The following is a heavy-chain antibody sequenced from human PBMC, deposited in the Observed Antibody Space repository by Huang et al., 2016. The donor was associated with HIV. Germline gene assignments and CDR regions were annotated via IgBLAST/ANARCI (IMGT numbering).Heavy chain of an antibody. J-gene: IGHJ6*02. D-gene: IGHD6-19*01. CDR3: ARHGRVAGHYYNNMDV. Sequence: LQLQESGPGLVKSSETLSLICTDSGGSISSSSYYWGWIRQPPGKGPEWIGSIYYSGNTYYNPPLKSRVTISVDTSKNQFSLKVNSVTAADTAVYYCARHGRVAGHYYNNMDVWGRGTTVTVSS. CDR1: GGSISSSSYY. V-gene: IGHV4-39*01. CDR2: IYYSGNT.